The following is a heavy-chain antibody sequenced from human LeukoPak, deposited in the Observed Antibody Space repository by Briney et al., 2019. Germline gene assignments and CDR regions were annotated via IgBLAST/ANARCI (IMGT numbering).Heavy chain of an antibody. CDR2: IYTSGST. Sequence: PSETLSLTCTVPGGSISSYYWSWIRQPAGKGLDWIGRIYTSGSTNYNPSLKSRVTMSVDTSKNQFSLKLSSVTAADTAVYYCAREDSSGYYRTGNFDYWGKGTLVTVSS. CDR1: GGSISSYY. V-gene: IGHV4-4*07. D-gene: IGHD3-22*01. CDR3: AREDSSGYYRTGNFDY. J-gene: IGHJ4*02.